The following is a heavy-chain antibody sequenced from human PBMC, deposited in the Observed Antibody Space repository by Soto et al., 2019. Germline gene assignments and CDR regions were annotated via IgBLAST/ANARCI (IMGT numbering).Heavy chain of an antibody. V-gene: IGHV1-8*01. Sequence: ADSGKVSCKASGYTFTSYDINWVRQATGQGLEWMGWMNPNSGNTGYAQKFQGRVTMTRNTSISTAYMELSSPRSEDTAVYYCARGSGDFWSGYLDYYYGMDVWGQGTTVTVSS. CDR3: ARGSGDFWSGYLDYYYGMDV. D-gene: IGHD3-3*01. CDR2: MNPNSGNT. CDR1: GYTFTSYD. J-gene: IGHJ6*02.